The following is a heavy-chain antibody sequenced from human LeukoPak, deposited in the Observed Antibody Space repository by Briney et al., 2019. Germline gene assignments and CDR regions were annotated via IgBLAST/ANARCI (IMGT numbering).Heavy chain of an antibody. Sequence: GESLKISCKGSGYSFTNYWISWVRQMPGKGLEWMGRIDPSDSYTNYSPSFQGQVTISADKSISTAYLQWSSLTASDTAMYYCARHVTYGASVAEYFQHWGLGTLVTVSS. D-gene: IGHD4/OR15-4a*01. V-gene: IGHV5-10-1*04. CDR3: ARHVTYGASVAEYFQH. CDR1: GYSFTNYW. J-gene: IGHJ1*01. CDR2: IDPSDSYT.